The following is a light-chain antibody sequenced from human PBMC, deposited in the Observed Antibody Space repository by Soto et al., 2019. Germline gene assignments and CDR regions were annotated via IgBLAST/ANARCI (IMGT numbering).Light chain of an antibody. CDR1: SSNIGSNY. J-gene: IGLJ1*01. CDR3: AAWDDSLSGYV. CDR2: SNN. V-gene: IGLV1-47*02. Sequence: QPVLTQPPSASGTPGQRVTISCSGSSSNIGSNYVYWYHQLPGTAPKLLIYSNNQRPSGVPDRVSGSKSGTSASLAISGLRSEDEADYYCAAWDDSLSGYVFGTGTKLTVL.